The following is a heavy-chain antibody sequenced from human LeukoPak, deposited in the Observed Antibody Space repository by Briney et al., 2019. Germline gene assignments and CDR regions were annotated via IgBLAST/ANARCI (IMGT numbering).Heavy chain of an antibody. V-gene: IGHV1-46*01. Sequence: VASVKVSCKASGYTFTGYYMHWVRQAPGQGLEWMGRINPTGGATSYAQKFQGRVTMTRDTSTSTVYMELSSLRSEDTAVYYCARADYRSSAGTYYYYGMDVWGQGTTVTVSS. CDR3: ARADYRSSAGTYYYYGMDV. D-gene: IGHD6-6*01. CDR1: GYTFTGYY. CDR2: INPTGGAT. J-gene: IGHJ6*02.